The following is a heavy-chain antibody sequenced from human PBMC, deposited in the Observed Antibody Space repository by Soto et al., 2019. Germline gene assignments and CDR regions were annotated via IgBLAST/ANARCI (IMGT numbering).Heavy chain of an antibody. CDR2: ISNDGTHK. CDR1: GFTFSSYA. CDR3: AKVLYYYDSSLDDY. Sequence: QVHLAESGGGVVQPGRSLRLSCAGSGFTFSSYAMHWVRQAPGKGLEWVAVISNDGTHKYYAESLKGRFIISRDNSKNTLYLQMNSLRAEDTAVYFCAKVLYYYDSSLDDYWGQGTLVTVSS. D-gene: IGHD3-22*01. V-gene: IGHV3-30*18. J-gene: IGHJ4*02.